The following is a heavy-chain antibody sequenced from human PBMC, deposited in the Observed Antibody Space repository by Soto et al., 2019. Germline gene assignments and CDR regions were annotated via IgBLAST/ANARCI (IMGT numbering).Heavy chain of an antibody. V-gene: IGHV1-18*01. J-gene: IGHJ4*02. CDR3: ARASTPGLAAAGGRYYFDY. D-gene: IGHD6-13*01. CDR1: GYTFTSYG. Sequence: QVPLVQSGAEVKKPGASVKVSCKASGYTFTSYGISWVRQAPGQGLEWMGWISAYNGNTNYAQKLQGRVTMTTDTSTSTAYMELRSLRSDDTAVYYCARASTPGLAAAGGRYYFDYWGQGTLVTVSS. CDR2: ISAYNGNT.